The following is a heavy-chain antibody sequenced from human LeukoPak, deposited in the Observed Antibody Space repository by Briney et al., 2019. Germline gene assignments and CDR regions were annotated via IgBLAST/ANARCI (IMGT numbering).Heavy chain of an antibody. CDR2: INPNSGGT. Sequence: ASVKVSCKASGYTFTSYGISWVRQAPGQGLEWMGWINPNSGGTNYAQKFQGWVTMTRDTSISTAYMELSRLRSDDTAVYYCARARKVAAAGKVCGMDVWGQGTTVTVSS. D-gene: IGHD6-13*01. V-gene: IGHV1-2*04. CDR1: GYTFTSYG. J-gene: IGHJ6*02. CDR3: ARARKVAAAGKVCGMDV.